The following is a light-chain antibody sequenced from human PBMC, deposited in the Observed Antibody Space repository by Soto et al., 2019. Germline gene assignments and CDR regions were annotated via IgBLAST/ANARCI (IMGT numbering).Light chain of an antibody. Sequence: QSALTQPASVSGSPGQSITISCTGTSNDVGGYNYVSWYQQHPGKAPKLIIYEASNRPSGVSIRFSGSKSGNTASLTMSGLQAEDEADYYCSSYTTTSTVLFGGGTKLSVL. V-gene: IGLV2-14*01. J-gene: IGLJ2*01. CDR3: SSYTTTSTVL. CDR2: EAS. CDR1: SNDVGGYNY.